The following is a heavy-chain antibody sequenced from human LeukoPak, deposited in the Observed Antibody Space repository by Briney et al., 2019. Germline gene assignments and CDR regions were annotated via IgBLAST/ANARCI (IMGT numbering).Heavy chain of an antibody. CDR1: GFTFSSHW. J-gene: IGHJ4*02. D-gene: IGHD5-24*01. CDR2: INGDGSNT. Sequence: GGSLRLSCAASGFTFSSHWMHWVRQAPGKGLVWVSRINGDGSNTTYADSVKGRFTISRDNAKNTLYLQMNSLRVEDTAIYYCARRFRDWGQGTLVTVSS. V-gene: IGHV3-74*03. CDR3: ARRFRD.